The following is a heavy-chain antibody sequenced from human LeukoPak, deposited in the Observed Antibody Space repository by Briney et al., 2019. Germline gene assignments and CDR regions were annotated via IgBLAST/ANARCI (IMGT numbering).Heavy chain of an antibody. CDR2: INHSGST. Sequence: LETLSLTCAVYGGSFSGYYWSWIRQPPGKGLEWIGEINHSGSTNYNPSLKSRVTISVDTSKNQFSLKLSSVTAADTAVYYCARGTPELDYWGQGTLVTVSS. V-gene: IGHV4-34*01. CDR3: ARGTPELDY. J-gene: IGHJ4*02. CDR1: GGSFSGYY.